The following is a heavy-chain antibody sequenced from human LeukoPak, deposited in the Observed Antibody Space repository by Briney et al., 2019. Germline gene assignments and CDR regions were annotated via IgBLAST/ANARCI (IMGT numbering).Heavy chain of an antibody. CDR3: ARAPIYNWSVYFDY. Sequence: ASVKVSCKASGYTFTSYGISWVRQAPGQGLEWMGWISAYNGNTNYAQKLQGRVTMTTDTSTSTAYMELRSLRADDTAVYYCARAPIYNWSVYFDYWGQGTLVTVSS. V-gene: IGHV1-18*01. J-gene: IGHJ4*02. CDR1: GYTFTSYG. D-gene: IGHD1-20*01. CDR2: ISAYNGNT.